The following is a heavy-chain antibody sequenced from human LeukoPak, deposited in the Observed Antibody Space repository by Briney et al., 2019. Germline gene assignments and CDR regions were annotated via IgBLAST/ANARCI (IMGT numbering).Heavy chain of an antibody. V-gene: IGHV4-59*12. Sequence: SETLSLTCTVSGGSISSYYWSWIRQPPGKGLEWIGYIYYSGTTNYNPSLKSRVTISVDTSKNQFSLKLSSVTAADTAVYYCARVPIVVVPAATSPFNYYYYGMDVWGQGTTVTVSS. J-gene: IGHJ6*02. CDR2: IYYSGTT. CDR3: ARVPIVVVPAATSPFNYYYYGMDV. D-gene: IGHD2-2*01. CDR1: GGSISSYY.